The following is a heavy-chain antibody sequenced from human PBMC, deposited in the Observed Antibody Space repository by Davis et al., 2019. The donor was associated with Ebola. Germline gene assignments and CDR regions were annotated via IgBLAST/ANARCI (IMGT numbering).Heavy chain of an antibody. D-gene: IGHD2-8*01. J-gene: IGHJ4*02. CDR2: IDNDGGEK. Sequence: GESLKISCGVSGFTFSDYWMTWVRHVPGKGLEWVASIDNDGGEKYYVDSVKGRFTVSRDNVKKSLFLQVSRLRYEDTAVYYYARGVFSYDSWGQGTLVTVSS. CDR3: ARGVFSYDS. CDR1: GFTFSDYW. V-gene: IGHV3-7*03.